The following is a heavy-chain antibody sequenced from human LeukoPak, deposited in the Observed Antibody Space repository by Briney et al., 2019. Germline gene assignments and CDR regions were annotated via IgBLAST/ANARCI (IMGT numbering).Heavy chain of an antibody. V-gene: IGHV3-30*02. J-gene: IGHJ3*02. Sequence: GGSLRLSCAASGFTFSSYGMHWVRQAPGKGLEWVAFIRSDGSNKYYADSVKGRFTISRDNSKNTLYLHMNSLRAEHTAVYYCAKRYCSSTSCFGYGAFDIWGQGTMVTVSS. CDR1: GFTFSSYG. CDR2: IRSDGSNK. D-gene: IGHD2-2*01. CDR3: AKRYCSSTSCFGYGAFDI.